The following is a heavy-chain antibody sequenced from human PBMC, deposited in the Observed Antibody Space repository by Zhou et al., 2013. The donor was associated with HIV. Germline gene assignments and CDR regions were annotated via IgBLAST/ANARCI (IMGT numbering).Heavy chain of an antibody. CDR3: ARDGGYCSGDICYSQIMDV. J-gene: IGHJ6*04. D-gene: IGHD2-8*02. CDR2: IIPIFGTA. Sequence: QVQLVQSGAEVKKPGSSVKVSCKASGGTFSSYAISWVRQAPGQGLEWMGGIIPIFGTANYAQNFQDRITITADKSTTTAYMELNSLRSDDTAVYFCARDGGYCSGDICYSQIMDVWGKGTAVSVSS. V-gene: IGHV1-69*14. CDR1: GGTFSSYA.